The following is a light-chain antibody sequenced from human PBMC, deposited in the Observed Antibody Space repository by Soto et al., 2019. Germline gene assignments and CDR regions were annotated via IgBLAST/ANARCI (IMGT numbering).Light chain of an antibody. CDR1: SSDVGGYNY. J-gene: IGLJ3*02. V-gene: IGLV2-14*01. CDR3: SSYTSSSTFWV. CDR2: EVS. Sequence: QSDLTQPASVSGSPGQSITISCTGTSSDVGGYNYVSWYQQHPGKAPKLMIYEVSNRPSGVSNRFSGSKSGNTASLTISGLQAEDEADYYCSSYTSSSTFWVFGGGTKLTVL.